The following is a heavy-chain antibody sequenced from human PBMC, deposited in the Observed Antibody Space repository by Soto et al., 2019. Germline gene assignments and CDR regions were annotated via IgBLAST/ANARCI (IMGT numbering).Heavy chain of an antibody. J-gene: IGHJ4*02. D-gene: IGHD1-1*01. CDR2: ISYDGNVA. Sequence: QVQLVESEGGVVQPGRSLRLSCTASGFTFSNYGMHWVRQAPGKGLEWVTVISYDGNVAYYADSVKGRFTSSRDNSKNTLYMQMNRLRPEDTSVYYCAKEGTITNWYFDYWGQGTLVTVSS. CDR1: GFTFSNYG. CDR3: AKEGTITNWYFDY. V-gene: IGHV3-30*18.